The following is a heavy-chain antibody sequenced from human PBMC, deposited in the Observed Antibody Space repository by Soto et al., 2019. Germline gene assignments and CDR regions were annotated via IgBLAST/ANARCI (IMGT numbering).Heavy chain of an antibody. CDR2: INPSGGST. V-gene: IGHV1-46*01. D-gene: IGHD6-13*01. CDR1: GYTFTSYY. Sequence: GASVKVSCKASGYTFTSYYMHWVRQAPGQGLEWMGIINPSGGSTKYSQKFQGRVTITRDTSASTAYMELSSLRSEDTAVYYCARDLASSRLDFDYWGQGTLVTVSS. CDR3: ARDLASSRLDFDY. J-gene: IGHJ4*02.